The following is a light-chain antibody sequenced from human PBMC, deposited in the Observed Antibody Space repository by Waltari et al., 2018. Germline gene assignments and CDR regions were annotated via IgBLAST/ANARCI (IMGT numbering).Light chain of an antibody. J-gene: IGKJ1*01. Sequence: EIVLTQSPVTLSLSPGERATLSCRASQSVADYLVWYQQRAGQAPRLLIYDASNRAAGIPDRFSGSGSGTDFTLTISSLEPEDSAVYYCQQRSKWPGTFGQGTKIEIK. CDR1: QSVADY. CDR2: DAS. V-gene: IGKV3-11*01. CDR3: QQRSKWPGT.